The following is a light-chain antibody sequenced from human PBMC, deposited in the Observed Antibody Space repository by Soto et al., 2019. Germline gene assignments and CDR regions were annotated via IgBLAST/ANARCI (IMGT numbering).Light chain of an antibody. J-gene: IGLJ1*01. Sequence: QSALTQPASVSGSTGQSITISCTGASSDVGGFDHVSWYQQHPGKVPRLLIYDVSSRPSGVSDRFSGSKSGNTASLTISGLQAEDEADYYCNSFTTTNTYLFGTGTKLTVL. CDR2: DVS. CDR3: NSFTTTNTYL. V-gene: IGLV2-14*03. CDR1: SSDVGGFDH.